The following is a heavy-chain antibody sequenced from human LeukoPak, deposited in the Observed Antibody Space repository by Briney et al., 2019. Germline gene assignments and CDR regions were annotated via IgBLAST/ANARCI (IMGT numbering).Heavy chain of an antibody. CDR3: AKVSGGYAEDH. Sequence: PGGSLRLSCAASGFTFSSQAMSWVRQAPGKGLESVSVISDSGGSTYYADSVKGRFTISRDNSKNTLYLQMNSLRAEDTAVYYCAKVSGGYAEDHWGQGTLVTVSS. CDR2: ISDSGGST. D-gene: IGHD5-12*01. J-gene: IGHJ4*02. CDR1: GFTFSSQA. V-gene: IGHV3-23*01.